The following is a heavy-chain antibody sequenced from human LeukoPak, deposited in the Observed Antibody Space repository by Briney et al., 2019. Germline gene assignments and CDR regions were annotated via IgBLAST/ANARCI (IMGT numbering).Heavy chain of an antibody. D-gene: IGHD2-2*02. CDR1: GYSISSGYY. J-gene: IGHJ4*02. Sequence: SETLSLTCTVSGYSISSGYYWGWIRQPPGKGLEWIGSIYHSGSTYYNPSLKSRVTISVDTSKNQFSLKLSSVTAADTAVYYCARRMADIPLGAYFDYWGQGTLVTVSS. V-gene: IGHV4-38-2*02. CDR3: ARRMADIPLGAYFDY. CDR2: IYHSGST.